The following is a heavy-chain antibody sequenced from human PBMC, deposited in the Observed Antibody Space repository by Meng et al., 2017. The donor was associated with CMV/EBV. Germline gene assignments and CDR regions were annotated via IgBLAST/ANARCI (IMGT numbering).Heavy chain of an antibody. CDR3: ARAPPSTIDDSSASYFGMDV. CDR1: GYTFTGYY. D-gene: IGHD3-22*01. J-gene: IGHJ6*02. CDR2: LNPNSGVT. Sequence: ASVKVSCKASGYTFTGYYMHWVRQAPGHGLEWMGWLNPNSGVTKYAQKFQDRVTMTRDTSISTGYMELSRLSSDDTAVYFCARAPPSTIDDSSASYFGMDVWGQGTTVTVSS. V-gene: IGHV1-2*02.